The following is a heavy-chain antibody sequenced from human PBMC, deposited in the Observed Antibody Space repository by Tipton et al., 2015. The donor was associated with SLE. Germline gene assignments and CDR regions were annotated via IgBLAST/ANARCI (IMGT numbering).Heavy chain of an antibody. CDR3: ARRNSWYRGWYFDR. CDR1: GFTFSNYA. Sequence: SLRLSCAASGFTFSNYAMSWVRQAPGKGLEWVSDISGSGGSTYYADSVKGRFTISRDNSKNTLYLQMNSLRAEDTAVYYCARRNSWYRGWYFDRWGRGTLVTVSS. J-gene: IGHJ2*01. D-gene: IGHD6-13*01. CDR2: ISGSGGST. V-gene: IGHV3-23*01.